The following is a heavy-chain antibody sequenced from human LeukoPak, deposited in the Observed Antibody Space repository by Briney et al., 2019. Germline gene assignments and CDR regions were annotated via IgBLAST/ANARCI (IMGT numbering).Heavy chain of an antibody. CDR1: GGTFSSYA. CDR3: ARVGYDFWSGYYSFDY. J-gene: IGHJ4*02. V-gene: IGHV1-69*13. Sequence: SVKVSCKASGGTFSSYAISWVRQAPGQGLEWMGGIIPILGTANYAQKFQGRVTITADESTSTAYMELSSLRSEDTAVYYCARVGYDFWSGYYSFDYWGQGTLVTVSS. D-gene: IGHD3-3*01. CDR2: IIPILGTA.